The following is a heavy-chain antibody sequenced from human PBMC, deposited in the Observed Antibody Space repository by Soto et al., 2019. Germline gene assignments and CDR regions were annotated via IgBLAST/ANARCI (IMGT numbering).Heavy chain of an antibody. CDR3: AREGAIFGVVPYYGMDV. CDR1: GHTFTSYG. D-gene: IGHD3-3*01. V-gene: IGHV1-18*04. Sequence: RASVKVSCRASGHTFTSYGISWVRQAPGQGLEWMGWISAYNGNTNYAQKLQGRVTMTTDTSTSTAYMELRSLRSDDTAVYYCAREGAIFGVVPYYGMDVWGQGTTVTVSS. J-gene: IGHJ6*02. CDR2: ISAYNGNT.